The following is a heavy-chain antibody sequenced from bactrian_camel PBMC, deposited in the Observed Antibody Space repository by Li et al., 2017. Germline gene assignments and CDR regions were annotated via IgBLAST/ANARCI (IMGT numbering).Heavy chain of an antibody. Sequence: HVQLVESGGGSVQAGGSLRLSCEWSGYTGKMCMAWSRQAPGKDSEEIASINTGGGTTDYADSVKGRFTIFRDNAKNTVHLQMNSLTPEDTAVYYCVRDGVDFRVVVTGTTFGYWGQETQVTVS. V-gene: IGHV3S54*01. J-gene: IGHJ6*01. CDR1: GYTGKMC. CDR3: VRDGVDFRVVVTGTTFGY. D-gene: IGHD2*01. CDR2: INTGGGTT.